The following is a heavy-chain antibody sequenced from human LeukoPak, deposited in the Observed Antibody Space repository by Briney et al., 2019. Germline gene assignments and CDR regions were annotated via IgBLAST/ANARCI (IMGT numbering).Heavy chain of an antibody. CDR2: INPSGGST. V-gene: IGHV1-46*01. D-gene: IGHD6-19*01. J-gene: IGHJ4*02. Sequence: GGSLRLSCAASGFTFTSYYMHWVRQAPGQGLEWMGIINPSGGSTSYAQKFQGRVTMTRDTSTSTVYMELSSLRSEDTAVYYCARSRGGSGWLYYFDYWGQGTLVTVSS. CDR3: ARSRGGSGWLYYFDY. CDR1: GFTFTSYY.